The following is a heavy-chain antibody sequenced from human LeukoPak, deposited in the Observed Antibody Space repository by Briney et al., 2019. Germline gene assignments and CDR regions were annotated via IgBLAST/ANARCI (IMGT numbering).Heavy chain of an antibody. CDR3: ARQDGAVAANENWFDP. V-gene: IGHV4-34*01. D-gene: IGHD6-19*01. Sequence: SETLSLTCAVYGGSFNDYYWTWIRQPPGKGLEWIGEINHGGSTNCNPSLKSRVTISVDTSKNQFSLKLSSVTAADTAVYYCARQDGAVAANENWFDPWGQGTLVTVSS. J-gene: IGHJ5*02. CDR1: GGSFNDYY. CDR2: INHGGST.